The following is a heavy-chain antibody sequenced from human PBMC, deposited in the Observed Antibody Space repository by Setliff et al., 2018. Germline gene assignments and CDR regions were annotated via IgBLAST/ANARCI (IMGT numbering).Heavy chain of an antibody. J-gene: IGHJ5*02. Sequence: SETLSLTCTVSGGFLRSDTYHWGWIRQPPGKGLEWIGTISYTENTHNNPSLKSRVTMSVDTSKNHVSLKLSSVTAADTAVYYCARAHTWSLPNDNSGYPGWFDPWGQGTLVTVSS. CDR2: ISYTENT. CDR1: GGFLRSDTYH. CDR3: ARAHTWSLPNDNSGYPGWFDP. D-gene: IGHD3-22*01. V-gene: IGHV4-39*02.